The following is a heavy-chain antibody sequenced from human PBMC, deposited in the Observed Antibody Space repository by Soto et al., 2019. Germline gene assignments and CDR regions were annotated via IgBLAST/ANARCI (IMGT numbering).Heavy chain of an antibody. CDR3: ARQGFGQLHGLVDV. CDR1: GGSITSHY. Sequence: QVQLQESGPGLVKPSETLSLTCSVSGGSITSHYCSWFRQPPGKGLEWIGYIHHSGSTSYNPSLKSRVTMSVATYKNLFSLKVSSVTAADTALYYCARQGFGQLHGLVDVWGPGTTVTVSS. CDR2: IHHSGST. V-gene: IGHV4-59*08. D-gene: IGHD3-10*01. J-gene: IGHJ6*02.